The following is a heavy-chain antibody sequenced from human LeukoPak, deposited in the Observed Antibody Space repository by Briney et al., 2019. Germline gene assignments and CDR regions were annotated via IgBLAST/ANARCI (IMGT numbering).Heavy chain of an antibody. Sequence: SETLSLTCTASVGSISTYYWSWIRQPPGKGLEWIGYIYYSGATSYNPSLKSRVSMSLDTSKNQFSLKLTSVTAADTAVYYCATLGDFDYWGQGALVTVSS. J-gene: IGHJ4*02. CDR2: IYYSGAT. V-gene: IGHV4-59*08. CDR3: ATLGDFDY. CDR1: VGSISTYY.